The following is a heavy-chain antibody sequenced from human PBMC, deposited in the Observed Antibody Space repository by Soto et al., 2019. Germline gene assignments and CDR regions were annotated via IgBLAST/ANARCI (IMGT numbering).Heavy chain of an antibody. V-gene: IGHV1-3*01. Sequence: ASVKVSCKASGYTFTSYAMHWVRQAPGQRLEWMGWINAGNGNTKYSQKFQGRVTITRDTSASTAYMELSSLRSEDTAVYYCARIGYYDSSGYYSAFDYWGQGTTVTVSS. D-gene: IGHD3-22*01. J-gene: IGHJ4*03. CDR2: INAGNGNT. CDR1: GYTFTSYA. CDR3: ARIGYYDSSGYYSAFDY.